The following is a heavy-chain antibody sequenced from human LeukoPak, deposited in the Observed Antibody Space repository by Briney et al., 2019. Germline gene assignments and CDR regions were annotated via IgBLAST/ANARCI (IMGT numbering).Heavy chain of an antibody. Sequence: GASMKVSCKASGYTFTSYGISWVRQAPGQGLEWMGWISAYNGNTNYAQKLQGRVTMTTDTSTSTAYMELRSLRSDDAAVYYCARDTGSSSWTLFDYWGQGTLVTVSS. V-gene: IGHV1-18*01. D-gene: IGHD6-13*01. CDR2: ISAYNGNT. CDR3: ARDTGSSSWTLFDY. CDR1: GYTFTSYG. J-gene: IGHJ4*02.